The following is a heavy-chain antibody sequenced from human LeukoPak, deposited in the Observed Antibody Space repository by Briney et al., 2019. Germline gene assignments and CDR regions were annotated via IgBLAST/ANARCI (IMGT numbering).Heavy chain of an antibody. CDR3: AKLLSSATVTTGDSSFFDY. J-gene: IGHJ4*02. Sequence: GGSLRLFCAASGFTFSSYGMHWVRQAPGKGLEWVAVISYDGSNKYYADSVKGRFTISRDNSKNTLYLQMNSLRAEDTAVYYCAKLLSSATVTTGDSSFFDYWGQGTLVTVSS. V-gene: IGHV3-30*18. D-gene: IGHD4-17*01. CDR1: GFTFSSYG. CDR2: ISYDGSNK.